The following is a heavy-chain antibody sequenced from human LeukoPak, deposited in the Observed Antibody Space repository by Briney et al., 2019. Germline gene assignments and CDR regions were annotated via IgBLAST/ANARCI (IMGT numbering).Heavy chain of an antibody. CDR3: ARSPPPDGDHEEWFDH. CDR2: MNPNSGNT. D-gene: IGHD4-17*01. CDR1: VYTFTTYD. V-gene: IGHV1-8*03. J-gene: IGHJ5*02. Sequence: ASVNVSYTPSVYTFTTYDINWVRQATGQGGEGMGWMNPNSGNTGYAQKFQGRVTITRNTSISTAYLELSSLRSEDTAVYYCARSPPPDGDHEEWFDHWGQGTLVTVSS.